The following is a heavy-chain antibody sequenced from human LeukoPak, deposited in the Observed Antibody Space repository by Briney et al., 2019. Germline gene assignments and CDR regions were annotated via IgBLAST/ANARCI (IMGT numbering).Heavy chain of an antibody. Sequence: SGGSLRLSCSASGFTFSSYAMHWVRQAPGKGLEYVSGITTNGGSTHYADSVKGRFTISRDNAKNSLYLQMNSLRAEDTAVYYCARDYCSGGSCSDAFDIWGQGTMVTVSS. CDR3: ARDYCSGGSCSDAFDI. J-gene: IGHJ3*02. V-gene: IGHV3-64*04. D-gene: IGHD2-15*01. CDR1: GFTFSSYA. CDR2: ITTNGGST.